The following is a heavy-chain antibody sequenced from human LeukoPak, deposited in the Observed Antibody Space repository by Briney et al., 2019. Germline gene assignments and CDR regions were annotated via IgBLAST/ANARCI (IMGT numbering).Heavy chain of an antibody. Sequence: PSETLSLTCTVSGYSISSGYYWGWIRQPPGKGLEWIGSIYHSGSTYYNPSLKSRVTISVDTSKNQFSLKLSSVNAADTAVYYCARGRRDGYMLLWEDYWGQGTLVTVSS. D-gene: IGHD5-24*01. V-gene: IGHV4-38-2*02. CDR3: ARGRRDGYMLLWEDY. CDR1: GYSISSGYY. CDR2: IYHSGST. J-gene: IGHJ4*02.